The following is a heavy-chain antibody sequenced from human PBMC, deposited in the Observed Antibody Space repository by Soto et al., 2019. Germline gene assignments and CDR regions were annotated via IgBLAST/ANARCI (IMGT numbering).Heavy chain of an antibody. CDR1: GFSFGTYS. CDR3: ARASAWPEGAFDI. CDR2: ISAGSGTI. D-gene: IGHD3-3*01. V-gene: IGHV3-48*02. Sequence: EVQLVESGGGFVQPGGSLRLSCAASGFSFGTYSMNLVRQAPGKGLEWVSHISAGSGTIYYADSVKGQFSISRDNAKNSLYLQMNSLRDEDTAIYYCARASAWPEGAFDIWGQGTMVTVSS. J-gene: IGHJ3*02.